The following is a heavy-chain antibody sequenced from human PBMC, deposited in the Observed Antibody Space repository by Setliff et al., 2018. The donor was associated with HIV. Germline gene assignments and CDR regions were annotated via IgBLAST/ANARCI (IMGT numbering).Heavy chain of an antibody. Sequence: ASVKVSCKASGYTFTAYSLHWVRQAPGQSLEWMGWINVGKGDTKYSQDLQGRITITRDTTANTAYMELSSLRSDDTAVYFCARGALLAVFDFDHWGRGTQVTVSS. CDR2: INVGKGDT. D-gene: IGHD1-26*01. CDR1: GYTFTAYS. V-gene: IGHV1-3*01. J-gene: IGHJ4*01. CDR3: ARGALLAVFDFDH.